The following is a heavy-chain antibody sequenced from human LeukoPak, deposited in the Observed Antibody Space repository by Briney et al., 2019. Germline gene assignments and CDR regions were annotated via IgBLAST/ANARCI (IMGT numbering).Heavy chain of an antibody. V-gene: IGHV4-39*07. D-gene: IGHD3-22*01. CDR3: ARVGYYDSSGYPNWFDP. CDR2: IYYSGST. J-gene: IGHJ5*02. Sequence: SETLSLTCTVSGGSISSSSYYWGWIRQPPGKGLEWIGSIYYSGSTYYNPSLKSRVTISVDTSKNQFSLKLSSVTAADTAVYYCARVGYYDSSGYPNWFDPWGQGTLVTVSS. CDR1: GGSISSSSYY.